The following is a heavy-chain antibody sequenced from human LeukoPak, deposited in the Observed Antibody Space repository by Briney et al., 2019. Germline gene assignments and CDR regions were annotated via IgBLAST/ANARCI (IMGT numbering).Heavy chain of an antibody. V-gene: IGHV6-1*01. CDR3: ARDPDSGNEWGPFDS. CDR2: TYYRSKWSN. J-gene: IGHJ5*01. Sequence: SQTRSLAWAVSGDRVSSNIASWNWVRQSPSGGLEWLGRTYYRSKWSNDYANSVKSRIRIDPDTSKNEFSLQLYSVTPEDTGIYFCARDPDSGNEWGPFDSWGQGTLVTVSS. CDR1: GDRVSSNIAS. D-gene: IGHD1-1*01.